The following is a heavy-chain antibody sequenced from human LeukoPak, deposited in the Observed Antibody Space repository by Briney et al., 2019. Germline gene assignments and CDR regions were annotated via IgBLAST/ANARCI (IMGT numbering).Heavy chain of an antibody. Sequence: SETLSLTCTVSGGSISSSSYYWGWIRQPPGKGLEWIGSIYYSGSTYYNPSLKSRVTISVDTSKNQFSLKLSSVTAADTAVYYCARVGYDAAQPESWYFDLWGRGTLVTVSS. CDR1: GGSISSSSYY. CDR2: IYYSGST. CDR3: ARVGYDAAQPESWYFDL. D-gene: IGHD5-12*01. V-gene: IGHV4-39*07. J-gene: IGHJ2*01.